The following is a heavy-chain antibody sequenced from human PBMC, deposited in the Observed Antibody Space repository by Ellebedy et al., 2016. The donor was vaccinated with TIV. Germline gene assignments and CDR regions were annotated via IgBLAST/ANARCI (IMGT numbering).Heavy chain of an antibody. V-gene: IGHV1-69*13. CDR3: AREYCSGGSCYYHWYFDL. J-gene: IGHJ2*01. CDR1: GGTFSSYA. D-gene: IGHD2-15*01. CDR2: IIPIFGTA. Sequence: SVKDSCXASGGTFSSYAISWVRQAPGQGLEWMGGIIPIFGTANYAQKFQGRVTITADESTSTAYMELSSLRSEDTAVYYCAREYCSGGSCYYHWYFDLWGRGTLVTVSS.